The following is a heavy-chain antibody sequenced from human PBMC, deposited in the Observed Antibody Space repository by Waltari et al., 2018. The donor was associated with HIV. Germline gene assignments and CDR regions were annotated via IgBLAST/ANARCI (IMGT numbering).Heavy chain of an antibody. CDR1: GGSFSGYQ. D-gene: IGHD2-15*01. V-gene: IGHV4-34*01. Sequence: QVQLQQWGAGLLKPSETLSLTCAVYGGSFSGYQWSWIRQPPGKGLEWIGEINHSGSTNSNPSLESRVTISVDTSKNQFSLKLSSVTAADTAVYYCATLPYGGRWYWGQGTLVTVSS. CDR3: ATLPYGGRWY. CDR2: INHSGST. J-gene: IGHJ4*02.